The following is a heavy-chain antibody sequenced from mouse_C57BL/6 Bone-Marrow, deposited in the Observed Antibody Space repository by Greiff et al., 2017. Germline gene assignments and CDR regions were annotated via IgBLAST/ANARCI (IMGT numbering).Heavy chain of an antibody. CDR2: ISSGGDYI. V-gene: IGHV5-9-1*02. J-gene: IGHJ1*03. CDR3: TRKRTTGNFDV. D-gene: IGHD1-1*01. CDR1: GFTFSSYA. Sequence: EVKLMESGAGLVKPGGSLKLSCAASGFTFSSYAMSWVRQTPEKRLEWVAYISSGGDYIYYADTVKGRFTIARDNARNTLYLQRSSLKSEDTAMYYGTRKRTTGNFDVWGTGTTVTVSS.